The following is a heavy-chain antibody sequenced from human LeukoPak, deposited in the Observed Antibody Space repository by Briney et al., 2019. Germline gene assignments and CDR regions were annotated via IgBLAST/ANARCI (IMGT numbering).Heavy chain of an antibody. V-gene: IGHV4-59*01. J-gene: IGHJ5*02. CDR2: ISDSGST. D-gene: IGHD3-3*01. CDR1: GDSISSDY. Sequence: SETLPLTCTGTGDSISSDYWSWIQQPLGKRLDWIGCISDSGSTNYNPSLKSRVTISVDTSKSQFSLKLSSVTAADTVVYYCARGRLLEWFDSWGQGTLVSVSS. CDR3: ARGRLLEWFDS.